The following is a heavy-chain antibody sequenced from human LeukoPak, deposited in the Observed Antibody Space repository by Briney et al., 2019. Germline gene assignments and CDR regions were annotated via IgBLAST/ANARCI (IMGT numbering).Heavy chain of an antibody. Sequence: PSETLSLTCGVFGVSINDYYWSWIRQSPGKGLEWNGEISHTEGTRYNPSLESRVTMSVGTSENQLSLKLIFVTAADTAVYYCARIRCGHSGSVCYNHWGLGTLVTVSS. CDR2: ISHTEGT. CDR1: GVSINDYY. V-gene: IGHV4-34*01. CDR3: ARIRCGHSGSVCYNH. D-gene: IGHD3-9*01. J-gene: IGHJ1*01.